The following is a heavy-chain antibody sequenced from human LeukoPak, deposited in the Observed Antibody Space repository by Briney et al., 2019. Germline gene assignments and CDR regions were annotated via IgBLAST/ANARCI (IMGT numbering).Heavy chain of an antibody. Sequence: SETLSLTCSVSGDSIRGATYRWGWVRQPPGKGLEWIGSISESGTTFYNPSLKSRAALSVDTSKNHFSLRLSSATAADTAVYYCARYPLVPGFWGQGTLVTVSS. CDR1: GDSIRGATYR. D-gene: IGHD3-3*02. J-gene: IGHJ4*02. CDR2: ISESGTT. CDR3: ARYPLVPGF. V-gene: IGHV4-39*02.